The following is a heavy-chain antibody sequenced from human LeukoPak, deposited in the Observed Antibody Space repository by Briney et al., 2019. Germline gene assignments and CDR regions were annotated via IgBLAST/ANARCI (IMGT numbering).Heavy chain of an antibody. CDR2: ISSSSSYI. Sequence: GGSLRLSCAASGFTFSSYYMNWVRQAPGKGLEWVSSISSSSSYIYYADSVKGRFTISRDNAKNSLYLQMNSLRAEDTAVYYCARATMPGYYYYGMDVWGQGTTVTVSS. D-gene: IGHD2-2*01. CDR1: GFTFSSYY. V-gene: IGHV3-21*01. J-gene: IGHJ6*02. CDR3: ARATMPGYYYYGMDV.